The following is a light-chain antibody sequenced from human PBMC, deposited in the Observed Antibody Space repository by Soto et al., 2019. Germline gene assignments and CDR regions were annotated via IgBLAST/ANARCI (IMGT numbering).Light chain of an antibody. J-gene: IGKJ1*01. V-gene: IGKV3-20*01. Sequence: EIVLTQSPGTLSLSPGERATLSCRASQSVSSRYLAWYQQKPGQAPRLLIYGAFTRATGIPDRFSGSTSGTYFTLTISRLEPEDFAVYYCQQYGTFTTFGPGTKVEVK. CDR3: QQYGTFTT. CDR2: GAF. CDR1: QSVSSRY.